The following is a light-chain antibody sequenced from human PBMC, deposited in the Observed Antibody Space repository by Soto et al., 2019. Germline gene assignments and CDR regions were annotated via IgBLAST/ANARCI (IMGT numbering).Light chain of an antibody. CDR2: GAS. Sequence: SVGDXVXXXXXXXXSISDYLKGYQQKPGKALKLVIYGASNLQSGVPPRFSGSGSGSEFTLTISGLQPDDFAIYFCQQSYSLPLTFGPGTKVDV. CDR1: XSISDY. CDR3: QQSYSLPLT. V-gene: IGKV1-39*01. J-gene: IGKJ3*01.